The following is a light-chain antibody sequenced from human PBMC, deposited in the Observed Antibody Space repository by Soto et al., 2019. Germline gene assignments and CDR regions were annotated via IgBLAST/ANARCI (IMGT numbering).Light chain of an antibody. J-gene: IGKJ1*01. V-gene: IGKV1-6*01. CDR1: QGIGNA. CDR3: LKDINYPWT. CDR2: GDS. Sequence: AIQMTQSPSSLSASVGDRVTISCRASQGIGNALGWYQQKPGKPPKVLVYGDSNLQSGVPPRFSGSGSGTDLNLAISSLQPEDSATYYCLKDINYPWTCGQGTKVDIK.